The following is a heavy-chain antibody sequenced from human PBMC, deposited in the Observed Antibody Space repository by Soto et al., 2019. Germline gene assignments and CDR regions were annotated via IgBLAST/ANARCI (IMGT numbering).Heavy chain of an antibody. CDR1: YGSISSYY. J-gene: IGHJ6*02. CDR3: TGQGPYGMDV. Sequence: PSETLSLTCTVSYGSISSYYWSWIRQPPEKGLEWIGYIYYSGSTNYNPSLKSRVTISVDTSKNQFSLKLSSVTAADTAVYYCTGQGPYGMDVWGQGTTVTVSS. CDR2: IYYSGST. V-gene: IGHV4-59*08.